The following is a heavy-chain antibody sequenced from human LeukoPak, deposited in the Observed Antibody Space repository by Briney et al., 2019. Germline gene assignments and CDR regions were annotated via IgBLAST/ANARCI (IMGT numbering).Heavy chain of an antibody. J-gene: IGHJ4*02. CDR3: AKETKVGENLYYFDY. CDR2: FSWHSGSI. V-gene: IGHV3-9*01. D-gene: IGHD1-26*01. CDR1: GFKFNDYA. Sequence: GGSLRLSCVASGFKFNDYAMHWVRQAPGKGLEWVSGFSWHSGSIGYVDSVKGRFIISRDNAKNSLYLEMNSLRPEDSALYYCAKETKVGENLYYFDYWGRGTLVTVSS.